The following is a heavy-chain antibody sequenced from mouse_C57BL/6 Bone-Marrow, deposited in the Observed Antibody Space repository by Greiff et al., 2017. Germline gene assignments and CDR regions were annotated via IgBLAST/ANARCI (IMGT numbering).Heavy chain of an antibody. V-gene: IGHV1-7*01. CDR1: GYTFTSYW. CDR3: ARGTTNCDY. D-gene: IGHD1-1*01. J-gene: IGHJ2*01. Sequence: QVQLKQSGAELAKPGASVKLSCQASGYTFTSYWMHWVKQRPGQGLEWIGYINPSSGYTKYNQKFKDKATLTADKSSSTAYMQLSSLTYEDAAVYYCARGTTNCDYWGQGTTLTVSS. CDR2: INPSSGYT.